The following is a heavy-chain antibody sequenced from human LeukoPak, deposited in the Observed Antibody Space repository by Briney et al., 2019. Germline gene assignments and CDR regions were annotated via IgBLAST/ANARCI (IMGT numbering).Heavy chain of an antibody. CDR3: ARARYDFWSGYYTGFWFDP. V-gene: IGHV4-34*01. D-gene: IGHD3-3*01. CDR1: GGSFSGYY. J-gene: IGHJ5*02. CDR2: INHSGST. Sequence: SETLSLTCAVYGGSFSGYYWSWIRQPPGKGLEWIGEINHSGSTNYNPSLKSRVTISVDTSKNQFSLKLSSVTAADTAVYYCARARYDFWSGYYTGFWFDPWGQGTLVTVSS.